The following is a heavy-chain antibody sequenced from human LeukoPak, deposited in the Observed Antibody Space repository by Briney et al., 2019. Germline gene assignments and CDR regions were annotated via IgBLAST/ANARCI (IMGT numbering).Heavy chain of an antibody. J-gene: IGHJ4*02. V-gene: IGHV3-23*01. Sequence: GGSLRLSCAASAFPFSNYAMSWVRQAPGKGLEWVSTISNSDSSTYYADSVKGRFTISRDNSENTLYLQMNSLRAEDTAVYYCAKATGYLLWGQGTLVIVSS. CDR3: AKATGYLL. CDR1: AFPFSNYA. D-gene: IGHD1-14*01. CDR2: ISNSDSST.